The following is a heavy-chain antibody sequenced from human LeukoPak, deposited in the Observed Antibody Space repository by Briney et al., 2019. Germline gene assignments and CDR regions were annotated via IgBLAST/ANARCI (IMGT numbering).Heavy chain of an antibody. V-gene: IGHV4-59*01. CDR3: ARGSTMAPDLFYY. J-gene: IGHJ4*02. CDR2: IYYSGST. D-gene: IGHD3-10*01. Sequence: PSETLSLTCTASGGSISSYYRSWIRQPPGKGLEWIGYIYYSGSTNYNPSLKSRVTISVDTSKNQFSLKLSSVTAADTAVYYCARGSTMAPDLFYYWGQGTLVIVSS. CDR1: GGSISSYY.